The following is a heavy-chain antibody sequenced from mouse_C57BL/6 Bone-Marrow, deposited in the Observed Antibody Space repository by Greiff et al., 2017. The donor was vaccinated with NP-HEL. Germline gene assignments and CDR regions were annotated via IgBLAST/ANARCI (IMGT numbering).Heavy chain of an antibody. J-gene: IGHJ3*01. CDR3: TTWDYDGAWFAY. CDR2: IDPENGDT. D-gene: IGHD2-4*01. CDR1: GFNIKDDY. V-gene: IGHV14-4*01. Sequence: EVQLQQSGAELVRPGASVKLSCTASGFNIKDDYMHWVKQRPEQGLEWIGWIDPENGDTEYASKFQGKATITADTSSNTAYLRLSSLTSEDTAVYYCTTWDYDGAWFAYWGQGTLVTVSA.